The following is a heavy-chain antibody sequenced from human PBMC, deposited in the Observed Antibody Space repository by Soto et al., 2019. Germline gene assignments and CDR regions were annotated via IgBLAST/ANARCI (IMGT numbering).Heavy chain of an antibody. D-gene: IGHD3-9*01. CDR1: GFTFSSYG. Sequence: QVQLVESGGGVVQPGRSLRLSCAASGFTFSSYGMHWVRQAPGKGLEWVAVIWDDGSNKYYADSVKGRFTISRDNSKNTIDLQMNRRRAEDKAVDYCARDRRDYILTGYYRDYWGQGTLVTVSS. CDR2: IWDDGSNK. V-gene: IGHV3-33*01. J-gene: IGHJ4*02. CDR3: ARDRRDYILTGYYRDY.